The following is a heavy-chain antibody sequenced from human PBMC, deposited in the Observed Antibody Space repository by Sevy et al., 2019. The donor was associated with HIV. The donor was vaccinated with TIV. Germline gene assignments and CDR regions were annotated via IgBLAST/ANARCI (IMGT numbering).Heavy chain of an antibody. CDR2: IFSGGNT. J-gene: IGHJ2*01. CDR1: GFTVSGNY. V-gene: IGHV3-66*01. D-gene: IGHD3-22*01. Sequence: GGSLRLSCAASGFTVSGNYMSWVRQAPGKGLEWVSGIFSGGNTHFADSVKGRFTISRENSKNTLSLQMNGLSAEDTAVYYCARAVEDYSDSSAWDWYFDLWGRGTLVTVSS. CDR3: ARAVEDYSDSSAWDWYFDL.